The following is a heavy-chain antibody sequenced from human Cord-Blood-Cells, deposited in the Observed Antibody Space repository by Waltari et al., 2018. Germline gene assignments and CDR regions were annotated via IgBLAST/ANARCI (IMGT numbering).Heavy chain of an antibody. Sequence: DVQLVESGGGLVQPGRSLILSCAASGFTFDDYAMHWFRQAPGKGLEWVSGISWNSGSIGYADSVKGRFTISRDNAKNSLYLQMNSLRAEDTALYYCAKDTHSSSWYAFDIWGQGTMVTVSS. CDR3: AKDTHSSSWYAFDI. V-gene: IGHV3-9*01. J-gene: IGHJ3*02. CDR2: ISWNSGSI. D-gene: IGHD6-13*01. CDR1: GFTFDDYA.